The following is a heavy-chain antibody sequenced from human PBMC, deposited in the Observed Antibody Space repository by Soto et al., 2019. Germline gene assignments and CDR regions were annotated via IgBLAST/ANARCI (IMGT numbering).Heavy chain of an antibody. V-gene: IGHV2-5*01. Sequence: QITLKESGPTLVRPTQTLTLTCTFSGFSLSTSGLGVGWFRQPPGKALEWLALIYWNDDKRYSPSLKARLTITKDTSKNLMDLTKTNIDAGDAATYYCAHRPSGRYLFDYWGKGTLVSVCS. CDR2: IYWNDDK. D-gene: IGHD6-19*01. CDR3: AHRPSGRYLFDY. J-gene: IGHJ4*02. CDR1: GFSLSTSGLG.